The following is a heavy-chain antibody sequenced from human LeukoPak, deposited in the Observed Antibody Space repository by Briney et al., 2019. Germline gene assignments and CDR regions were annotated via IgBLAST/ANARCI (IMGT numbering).Heavy chain of an antibody. CDR1: GFTFSSYS. J-gene: IGHJ6*02. CDR3: ARHGTPYYGMDV. V-gene: IGHV3-21*01. CDR2: ISSSNSYI. Sequence: GGSLTLSCAASGFTFSSYSMNWVRQAPGKELEWVSSISSSNSYIYYEDSVKGRFNISRDNVKNSLYLQMNSLRAEDTAVYYCARHGTPYYGMDVWGQGTTVTVSS. D-gene: IGHD2-15*01.